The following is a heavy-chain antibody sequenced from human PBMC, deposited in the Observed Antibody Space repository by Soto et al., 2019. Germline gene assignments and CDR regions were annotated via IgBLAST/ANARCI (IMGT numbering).Heavy chain of an antibody. J-gene: IGHJ5*02. Sequence: SETLSLTCAVSGVSVTNGDYYWSWMRQSPGKGLEWIGNIYYSETTNYNPSLNSRLTISIDTSRNQFSLQLTSVTAADTAIYYCARQRRGGYWFDPWGQGTLVSVSS. CDR2: IYYSETT. CDR3: ARQRRGGYWFDP. CDR1: GVSVTNGDYY. V-gene: IGHV4-30-4*01.